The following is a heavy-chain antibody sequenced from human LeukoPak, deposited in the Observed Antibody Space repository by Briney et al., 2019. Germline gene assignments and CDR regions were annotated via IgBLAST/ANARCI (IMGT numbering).Heavy chain of an antibody. CDR1: GYNFNIFS. CDR3: SRDSTIGAVVDFNF. Sequence: ASVKVSCKASGYNFNIFSIAWVRQAPGQGLEWMGWINANNGKTHYAQKFHDRVTMTTDTSTNTAYLGLRGLKSDDTAMYYCSRDSTIGAVVDFNFWGQGTLVTVSS. V-gene: IGHV1-18*01. D-gene: IGHD3-16*02. CDR2: INANNGKT. J-gene: IGHJ4*02.